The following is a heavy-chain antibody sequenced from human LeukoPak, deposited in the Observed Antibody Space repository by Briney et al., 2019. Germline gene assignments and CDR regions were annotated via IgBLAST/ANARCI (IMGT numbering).Heavy chain of an antibody. CDR1: GYIFTDYG. CDR3: ARGRRTTIPKY. D-gene: IGHD5-24*01. Sequence: GASVKVSCKASGYIFTDYGVSWVRQAPGQGLGWMGWVSPNSGNTNYPQKFQDRVTMTTDTSATTAYMELKGLTSDDTAVYYCARGRRTTIPKYWGQGTRVTVSS. CDR2: VSPNSGNT. V-gene: IGHV1-18*04. J-gene: IGHJ4*02.